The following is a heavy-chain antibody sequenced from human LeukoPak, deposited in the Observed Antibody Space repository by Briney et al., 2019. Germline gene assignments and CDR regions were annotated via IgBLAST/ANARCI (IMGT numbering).Heavy chain of an antibody. J-gene: IGHJ4*02. CDR1: GFTLSSYN. Sequence: GGSLRLSCVASGFTLSSYNMKWVRQAAGKRLEWVSSISWRSSDIEYADSVKGRFTISRDNSKNTLYLQMNSLRAEDTAVYYCARAVLWFGEPIDYWGQGTLVTVSS. V-gene: IGHV3-21*01. D-gene: IGHD3-10*01. CDR2: ISWRSSDI. CDR3: ARAVLWFGEPIDY.